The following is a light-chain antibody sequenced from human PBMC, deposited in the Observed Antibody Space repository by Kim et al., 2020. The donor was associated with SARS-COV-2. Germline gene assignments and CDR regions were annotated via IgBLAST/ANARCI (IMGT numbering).Light chain of an antibody. J-gene: IGKJ4*01. CDR2: DVS. CDR3: QQYAVLPT. Sequence: SASLGDRVTITCQASQGISNYLNWYQHKPGKAPKLLIYDVSNLKTGVPSRFSGSGSGTHFTFTISSLQPEDIAIYYCQQYAVLPTFGGGTKVEIK. V-gene: IGKV1-33*01. CDR1: QGISNY.